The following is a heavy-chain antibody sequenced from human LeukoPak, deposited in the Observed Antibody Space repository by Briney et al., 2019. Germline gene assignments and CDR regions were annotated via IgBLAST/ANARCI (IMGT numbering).Heavy chain of an antibody. CDR1: GGTFSSYA. CDR2: IIPIFGTS. CDR3: ARDPPYSSSWESIDY. D-gene: IGHD6-13*01. V-gene: IGHV1-69*05. Sequence: SVKVSCKASGGTFSSYAISWVRQAPGQGLEWMGGIIPIFGTSNYAQKIQGRVTMTTDTSTSTAYMELRSLRSDDTAVYYCARDPPYSSSWESIDYWGQGTLVTVSS. J-gene: IGHJ4*02.